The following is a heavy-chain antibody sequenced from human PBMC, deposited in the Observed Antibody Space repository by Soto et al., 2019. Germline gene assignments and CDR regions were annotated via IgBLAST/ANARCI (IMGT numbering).Heavy chain of an antibody. V-gene: IGHV3-30*18. J-gene: IGHJ6*02. CDR3: AKDNGYYDSSGQNYYYYGMDV. Sequence: QVQLVESGGGVVQPGRSLRLSCAASGFTFSSYGMHWVRQAPGKGLEWVAVISYDGSNKYYADSVKGRFTISRDNSKNTLYLRMNSLRAEDTAVYYCAKDNGYYDSSGQNYYYYGMDVWGQGTTVTVSS. D-gene: IGHD3-22*01. CDR1: GFTFSSYG. CDR2: ISYDGSNK.